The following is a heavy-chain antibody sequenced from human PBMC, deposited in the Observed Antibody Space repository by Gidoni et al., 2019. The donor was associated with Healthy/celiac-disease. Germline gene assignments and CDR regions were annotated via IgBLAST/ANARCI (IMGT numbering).Heavy chain of an antibody. Sequence: EVQLVESGGGLVQPGGSLRLSCAAPGFTFSSYWMHWGRQAPGKGLVWVSRINSDGGSTSYADSVKGRFTISRDNAKNTLYLQMNSLRAEDTAVYYCARDPGVGAPLYYFDYWGQGTLVTVSS. CDR3: ARDPGVGAPLYYFDY. J-gene: IGHJ4*02. D-gene: IGHD1-26*01. CDR2: INSDGGST. V-gene: IGHV3-74*01. CDR1: GFTFSSYW.